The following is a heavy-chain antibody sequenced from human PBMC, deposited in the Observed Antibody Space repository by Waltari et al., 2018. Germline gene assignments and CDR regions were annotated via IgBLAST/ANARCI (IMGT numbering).Heavy chain of an antibody. Sequence: QVQLVQSGTEVKKPGASVRVSCQASGYTFSDYHLHWVRQTPGQVFEWMGWINPKNGDTSYAQNFLGRVTMTRDTSINTAYMDLSWLRSDDAAVFYCARDPGPIVGAPDFWGQGTLVTVSS. CDR2: INPKNGDT. CDR1: GYTFSDYH. D-gene: IGHD1-26*01. V-gene: IGHV1-2*02. CDR3: ARDPGPIVGAPDF. J-gene: IGHJ4*02.